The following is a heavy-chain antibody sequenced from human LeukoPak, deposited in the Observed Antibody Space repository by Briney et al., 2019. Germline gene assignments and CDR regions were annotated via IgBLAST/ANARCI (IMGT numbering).Heavy chain of an antibody. D-gene: IGHD6-19*01. Sequence: GGTLRLSCAASGFTFRNYGMSWVRQAPGKGLEWVSAISAGGGNTFYADSVKGRFTISRDNAKNSLYLQMNSLRAEDTAVYYCAREGYSSGWSLDYWGQGTLVTVSS. J-gene: IGHJ4*02. CDR2: ISAGGGNT. V-gene: IGHV3-23*01. CDR1: GFTFRNYG. CDR3: AREGYSSGWSLDY.